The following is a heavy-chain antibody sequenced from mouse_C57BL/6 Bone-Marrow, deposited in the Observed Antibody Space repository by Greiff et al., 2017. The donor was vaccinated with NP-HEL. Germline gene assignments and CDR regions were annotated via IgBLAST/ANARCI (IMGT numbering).Heavy chain of an antibody. J-gene: IGHJ2*01. D-gene: IGHD4-1*01. V-gene: IGHV1-63*01. Sequence: QVHVKQSGAELVRPGTSVKMSCKASGYTFTNYWIGWAKQRPGHGLEWIGDIYPGGGYTNYNEKFKGKATLTADKSSSTAYMQFSSLTSEDSAIYYCARWDWDYWGQGTTLTVSS. CDR1: GYTFTNYW. CDR3: ARWDWDY. CDR2: IYPGGGYT.